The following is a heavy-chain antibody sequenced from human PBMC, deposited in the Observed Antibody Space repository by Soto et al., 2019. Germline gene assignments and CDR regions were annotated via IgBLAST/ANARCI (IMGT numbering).Heavy chain of an antibody. CDR2: ISGSGIST. Sequence: EVQLLESGGGLVQPGGSLRLSCAASGFTFSNYAMSWVRQAPGKGLEWVSAISGSGISTYYADSVKGRFTISRDNSKNTLYLQMNSLRAEDTAMYYCARYHKFGEPPCGQGTLVTVSS. V-gene: IGHV3-23*01. D-gene: IGHD3-10*01. J-gene: IGHJ5*02. CDR3: ARYHKFGEPP. CDR1: GFTFSNYA.